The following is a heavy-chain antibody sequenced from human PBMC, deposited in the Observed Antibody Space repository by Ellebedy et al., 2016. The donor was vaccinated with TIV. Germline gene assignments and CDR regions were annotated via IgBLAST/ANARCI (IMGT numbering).Heavy chain of an antibody. CDR2: IDTDNGNP. Sequence: AASVKVSCKASGYSLTTYGIDWLRQAHGQGFEWMGRIDTDNGNPRDAQGLTGRLVLSLDTSASTAYRHISSLRADDTAVYYCARDASLREIWGQGTVVTVSS. J-gene: IGHJ3*02. CDR1: GYSLTTYG. CDR3: ARDASLREI. V-gene: IGHV7-4-1*02.